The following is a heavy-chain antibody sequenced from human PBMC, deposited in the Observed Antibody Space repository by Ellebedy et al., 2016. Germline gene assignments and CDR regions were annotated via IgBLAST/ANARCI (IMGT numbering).Heavy chain of an antibody. CDR1: GYTFTSYY. CDR3: ARGRGHSSGWYVSDY. D-gene: IGHD6-19*01. Sequence: ASVKVSXXASGYTFTSYYMHWVRQAPGQGLEWMGIINPSGGSTSYAQKFQGRVTMTRDTSTSTVYMELSSLRSEDTAVYYCARGRGHSSGWYVSDYWGQGTLVTVSS. J-gene: IGHJ4*02. CDR2: INPSGGST. V-gene: IGHV1-46*01.